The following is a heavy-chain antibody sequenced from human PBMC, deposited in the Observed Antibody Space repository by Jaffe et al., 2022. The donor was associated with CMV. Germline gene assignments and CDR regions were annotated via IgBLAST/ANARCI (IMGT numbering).Heavy chain of an antibody. CDR1: GFTFSSYE. J-gene: IGHJ5*02. V-gene: IGHV3-48*03. CDR2: ISSSGSTI. D-gene: IGHD6-13*01. CDR3: ARDGGSSSWYVRFDP. Sequence: EVQLVESGGGLVQPGGSLRLSCAASGFTFSSYEMNWVRQAPGKGLEWVSYISSSGSTIYYADSVKGRFTISRDNAKNSLYLQMNSLRAEDTAVYYCARDGGSSSWYVRFDPWGQGTLVTVSS.